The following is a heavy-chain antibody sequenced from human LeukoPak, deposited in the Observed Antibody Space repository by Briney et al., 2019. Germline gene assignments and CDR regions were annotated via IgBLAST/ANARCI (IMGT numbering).Heavy chain of an antibody. Sequence: SETLSLTCTVSGGSISSYYWSWIRQPPGKGLEWIGYIYYSGSTNYNPSLKSRVTISVDTSKNQFSLKLSPVTAADTAVYYCARHGYGSGESNWFDPWGQGTLVTVSS. J-gene: IGHJ5*02. V-gene: IGHV4-59*08. D-gene: IGHD3-10*01. CDR1: GGSISSYY. CDR3: ARHGYGSGESNWFDP. CDR2: IYYSGST.